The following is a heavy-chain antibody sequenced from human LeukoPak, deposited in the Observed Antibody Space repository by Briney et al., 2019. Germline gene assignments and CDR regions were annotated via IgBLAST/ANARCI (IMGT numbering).Heavy chain of an antibody. J-gene: IGHJ4*02. Sequence: PGGSLRLSCAASGFTFSSYEMNWVRQAPGKGLEWVSYISSSGSTIYYADSVKGRFTISRDNAKNSLYLQMNSLRAEDTAVYYCARVEYCGGDCYSSVGYFDYWDQGTLVTVSS. D-gene: IGHD2-21*02. CDR2: ISSSGSTI. V-gene: IGHV3-48*03. CDR3: ARVEYCGGDCYSSVGYFDY. CDR1: GFTFSSYE.